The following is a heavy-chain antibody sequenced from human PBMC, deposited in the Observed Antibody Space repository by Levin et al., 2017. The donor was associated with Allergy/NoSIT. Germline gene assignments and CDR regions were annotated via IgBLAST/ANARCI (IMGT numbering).Heavy chain of an antibody. CDR3: AKRIRPFLYGMDV. D-gene: IGHD2/OR15-2a*01. Sequence: GESLKISCAASGFTFSSYGMHWVRQAPGKGLEWVTGVSFDGRDEYYADSVKGRFTISRDNSQHTLYLQMNSLRAEDTAVYYCAKRIRPFLYGMDVWGQGTTVTVSS. CDR2: VSFDGRDE. V-gene: IGHV3-30*18. CDR1: GFTFSSYG. J-gene: IGHJ6*02.